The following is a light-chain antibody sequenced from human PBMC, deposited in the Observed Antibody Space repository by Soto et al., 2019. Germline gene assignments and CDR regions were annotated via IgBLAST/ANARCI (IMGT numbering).Light chain of an antibody. Sequence: DIQMTQSPSSLSASVGDRVTITCRATQGLSNYLAWYQQKPGKVPKLLIYAASTLQSGVPSRFSGSGSGTDFTLTISSLQPEDVATYYCQKYDSALGTFGQGTKVDIK. V-gene: IGKV1-27*01. J-gene: IGKJ1*01. CDR1: QGLSNY. CDR3: QKYDSALGT. CDR2: AAS.